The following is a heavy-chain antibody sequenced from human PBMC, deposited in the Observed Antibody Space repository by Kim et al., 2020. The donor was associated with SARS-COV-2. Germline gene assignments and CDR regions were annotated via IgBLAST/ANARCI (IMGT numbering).Heavy chain of an antibody. CDR2: ISAYNGNT. CDR1: GYTFTSYG. D-gene: IGHD3-10*01. CDR3: AGRSRGWGSYSSCYFDY. J-gene: IGHJ4*02. Sequence: ASVKVSCKASGYTFTSYGISWVRQAPGQGLEWMGWISAYNGNTNYAQKPQGRVTLTTDTSTSTAYTELRSLRSDDTAVYYWAGRSRGWGSYSSCYFDYWGQGTLVTVSS. V-gene: IGHV1-18*04.